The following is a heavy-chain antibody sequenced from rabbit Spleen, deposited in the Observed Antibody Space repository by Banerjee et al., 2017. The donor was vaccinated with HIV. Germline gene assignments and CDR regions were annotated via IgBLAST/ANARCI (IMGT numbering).Heavy chain of an antibody. CDR3: VRDQAGDADYGPYYLNL. J-gene: IGHJ4*01. D-gene: IGHD2-1*01. V-gene: IGHV1S7*01. CDR2: IEPIFGNT. Sequence: QSLEESGGDLVKPGASLTLTCKASGFTLSSYYMNWVRQAPGKGLEWIGYIEPIFGNTYYANWVNGRFTISSHNAQNTLYLQLSSLTAADTATYFCVRDQAGDADYGPYYLNLWGPGTLVTVS. CDR1: GFTLSSYY.